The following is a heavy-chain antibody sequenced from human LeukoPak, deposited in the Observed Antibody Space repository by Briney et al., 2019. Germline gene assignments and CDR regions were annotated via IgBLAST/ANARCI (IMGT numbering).Heavy chain of an antibody. J-gene: IGHJ4*02. CDR2: IQSKTDGGTT. Sequence: GGSLRLSCAASGFTVSNNYMTWVRQAPGKGLECVGFIQSKTDGGTTDSAAPVKGRFTVSRDDSKNTLYLQMNSLNSEDTAVYYCTTWSSQFDYWGQGTLVTVSS. D-gene: IGHD6-6*01. V-gene: IGHV3-15*05. CDR1: GFTVSNNY. CDR3: TTWSSQFDY.